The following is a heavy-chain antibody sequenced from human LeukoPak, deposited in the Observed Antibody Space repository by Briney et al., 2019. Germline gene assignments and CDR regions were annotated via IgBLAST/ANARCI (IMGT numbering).Heavy chain of an antibody. Sequence: ASVKVSCKASGYTFTGYYMHWVRQAPGQGLEWMGWINPNSGGTNYAQKFQGRITMTRDTSISTAYMELSRLRSDDTAVYCCARALRVILWFGDNWFDPWGQGTLVTVSS. CDR1: GYTFTGYY. V-gene: IGHV1-2*02. J-gene: IGHJ5*02. D-gene: IGHD3-10*01. CDR3: ARALRVILWFGDNWFDP. CDR2: INPNSGGT.